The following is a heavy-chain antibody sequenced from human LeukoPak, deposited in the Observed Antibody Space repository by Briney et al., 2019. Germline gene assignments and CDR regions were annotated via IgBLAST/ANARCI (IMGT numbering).Heavy chain of an antibody. D-gene: IGHD6-19*01. CDR2: IYPGDSDT. V-gene: IGHV5-51*01. CDR3: ARLGLGIAVAGNHFDY. Sequence: GESLQISCKGSGYSFTSYWIGWVRQMPGKGLEWMGIIYPGDSDTRYSPSFQGQVTISADKSISTAYLQWSSLKASDTAMYYCARLGLGIAVAGNHFDYWGQGTLVTVSS. J-gene: IGHJ4*02. CDR1: GYSFTSYW.